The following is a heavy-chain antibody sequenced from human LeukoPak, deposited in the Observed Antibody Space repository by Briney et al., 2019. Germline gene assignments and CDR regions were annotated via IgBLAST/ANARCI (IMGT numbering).Heavy chain of an antibody. J-gene: IGHJ6*03. CDR3: ARVPGATKNYYYYMDV. CDR1: GGSFSGYY. V-gene: IGHV4-34*01. CDR2: INHSGST. Sequence: SETLSLTCAVYGGSFSGYYWSWIRQPPGKGLEWIGEINHSGSTNYNPSLKSRVTISVDTSKNQFSLKLSSVTAADTAVYYYARVPGATKNYYYYMDVWGKGTTVTVSS. D-gene: IGHD1-26*01.